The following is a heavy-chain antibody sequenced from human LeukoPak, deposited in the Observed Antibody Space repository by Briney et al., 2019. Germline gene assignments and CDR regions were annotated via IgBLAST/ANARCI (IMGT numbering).Heavy chain of an antibody. CDR1: GFTFSDYY. CDR3: ARALRRDWFDP. Sequence: GGSLRLSCAASGFTFSDYYMSWIRQAPGKGLEWVSYISSSGSTIYYADSVKGRFTISRDNAENSLYLQMNSLRAEDTAVYYCARALRRDWFDPWGQGTLVTVSS. J-gene: IGHJ5*02. CDR2: ISSSGSTI. V-gene: IGHV3-11*04.